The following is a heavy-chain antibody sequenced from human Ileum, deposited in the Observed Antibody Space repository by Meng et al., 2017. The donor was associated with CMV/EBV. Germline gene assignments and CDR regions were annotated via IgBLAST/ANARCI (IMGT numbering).Heavy chain of an antibody. V-gene: IGHV4-30-4*08. Sequence: QGHRRRARPALVKPPPPLSLTCTVSGGSITSGNYDWSWIRQPPGRGLEWIGYIYYSGSPYYKPSLKSRVTISLDTSKNQFSLNLRSVTATDSAVYYCARRSSGLFDYWGQGILVTVSS. D-gene: IGHD6-13*01. CDR2: IYYSGSP. CDR1: GGSITSGNYD. J-gene: IGHJ4*02. CDR3: ARRSSGLFDY.